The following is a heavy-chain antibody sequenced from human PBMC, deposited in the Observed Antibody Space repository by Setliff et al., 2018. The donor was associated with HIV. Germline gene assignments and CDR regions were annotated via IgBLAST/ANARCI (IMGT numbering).Heavy chain of an antibody. V-gene: IGHV1-18*01. CDR3: ARDRPLAYCGGDCPSGGNAFDI. J-gene: IGHJ3*02. D-gene: IGHD2-21*02. Sequence: ASVKVSCKASGYTFTSYGISWVRQAPGQGLEWIGWISAYNGNTNYAQKLQGRVTMTTDTSTSTAYMELSSLRSDDTAVYYGARDRPLAYCGGDCPSGGNAFDIWGQGTVVTVSS. CDR2: ISAYNGNT. CDR1: GYTFTSYG.